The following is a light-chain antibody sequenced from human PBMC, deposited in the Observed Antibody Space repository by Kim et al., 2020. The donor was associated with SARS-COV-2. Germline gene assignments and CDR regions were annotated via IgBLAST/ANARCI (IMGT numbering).Light chain of an antibody. CDR2: GKA. CDR1: SLRSYH. CDR3: NSRDSNDYVV. V-gene: IGLV3-19*01. Sequence: VALGQTVTITCQGDSLRSYHATWYQQKPVQAPILVIYGKASRPSGVLDRFAGSSSGNTAYLTISGTQAGDEADYYCNSRDSNDYVVFGGGNKVTVL. J-gene: IGLJ2*01.